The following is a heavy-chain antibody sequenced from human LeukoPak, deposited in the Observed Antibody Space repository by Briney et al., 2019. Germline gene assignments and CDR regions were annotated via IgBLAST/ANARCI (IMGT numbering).Heavy chain of an antibody. CDR1: GGTFSNYT. Sequence: ASVKVSCKASGGTFSNYTINWVRQAPGQGLEWMGRIIPMLGMENYAQKFQGRVTITADKSTSTAYMDLSSLRSEDTAMYYCARVGSPSPDWGSYNYGMDVWGQGTTVTVSS. J-gene: IGHJ6*02. D-gene: IGHD2-2*01. CDR2: IIPMLGME. V-gene: IGHV1-69*02. CDR3: ARVGSPSPDWGSYNYGMDV.